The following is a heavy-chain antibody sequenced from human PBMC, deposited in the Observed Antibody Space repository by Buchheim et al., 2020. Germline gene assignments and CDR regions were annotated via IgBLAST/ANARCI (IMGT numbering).Heavy chain of an antibody. CDR3: ARDRGYGSGSYSFDY. CDR2: IYYNGNT. J-gene: IGHJ4*02. D-gene: IGHD3-10*01. Sequence: QVQLQESGPGLVKPSETLSLICTVSGGSVSSGSYYWSWIRQPPGKGLEWIGYIYYNGNTKYNPSLESRVTISVDRSKNQFSLKLSPLTAADTAVYYCARDRGYGSGSYSFDYWGQGTL. CDR1: GGSVSSGSYY. V-gene: IGHV4-61*01.